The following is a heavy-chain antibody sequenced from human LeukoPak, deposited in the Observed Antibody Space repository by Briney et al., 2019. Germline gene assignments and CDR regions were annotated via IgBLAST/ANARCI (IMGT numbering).Heavy chain of an antibody. D-gene: IGHD2-15*01. Sequence: GGSLRLSCAASGFTFSSYSMNWVRQAPGKGLECVSYISSSSSTVYYADSVKGRFTISRDNAKNSLYLQMNSLRAEDTAVYYCARDWLSSGEDVYWGQGTLVTVSS. CDR3: ARDWLSSGEDVY. CDR1: GFTFSSYS. V-gene: IGHV3-48*04. J-gene: IGHJ4*02. CDR2: ISSSSSTV.